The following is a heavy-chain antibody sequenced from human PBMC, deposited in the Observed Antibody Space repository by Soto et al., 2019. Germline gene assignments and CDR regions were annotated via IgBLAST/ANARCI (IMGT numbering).Heavy chain of an antibody. CDR3: ATSGYSYSLDY. D-gene: IGHD5-18*01. Sequence: GGSLRLSCAASGFTFSSYEMNWVRQAPGKGLEWVSYVSSSGSTIYYADSVKGRFTISRDNAKNSLYLQMNSLRAEDTAVYYCATSGYSYSLDYWGQGTLVTVSS. J-gene: IGHJ4*02. CDR2: VSSSGSTI. V-gene: IGHV3-48*03. CDR1: GFTFSSYE.